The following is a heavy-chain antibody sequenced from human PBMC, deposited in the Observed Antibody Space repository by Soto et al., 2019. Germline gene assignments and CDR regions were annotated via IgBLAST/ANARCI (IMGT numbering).Heavy chain of an antibody. CDR2: ISGSGGST. V-gene: IGHV3-23*01. J-gene: IGHJ4*02. D-gene: IGHD3-10*01. CDR3: EKDASMGRGLRGFDY. Sequence: EVQLLETGGGLVQPGGSLRLNCAASGFTFSSYAMSWVRQAPGKGVEWASAISGSGGSTYYADTVKGRFTISRDNSKNTLYLQMNSLRAEDTAVYYCEKDASMGRGLRGFDYWGQGTLVTVSS. CDR1: GFTFSSYA.